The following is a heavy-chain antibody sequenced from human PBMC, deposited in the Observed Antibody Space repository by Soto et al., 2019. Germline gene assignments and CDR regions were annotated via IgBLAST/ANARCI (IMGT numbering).Heavy chain of an antibody. CDR2: IYYSGST. CDR1: GGSISSYY. D-gene: IGHD3-10*01. J-gene: IGHJ6*02. CDR3: ARGREYYDGMDV. V-gene: IGHV4-59*01. Sequence: PSETLSLTCTVSGGSISSYYWSWIRQPPGKGLEWIGYIYYSGSTNYNPSLKSRVTISVDTSKNQFSLKLSSVTAADTAVYYCARGREYYDGMDVWGQGTTVTVSS.